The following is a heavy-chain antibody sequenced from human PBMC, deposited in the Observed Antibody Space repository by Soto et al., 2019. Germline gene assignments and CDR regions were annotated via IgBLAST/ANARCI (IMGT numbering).Heavy chain of an antibody. J-gene: IGHJ4*02. CDR3: ARRDTSGFLRYFDN. CDR1: GGTLSSFINYP. Sequence: QMQLVQSGAEVKKPGSSVKVSCKASGGTLSSFINYPINWVRQAPGQGLEWMGGIVPNVGTVNYAQKFQGRVTISADKSAGTADMGLRSLRSEDTALYYCARRDTSGFLRYFDNWGQGTLVTVSS. CDR2: IVPNVGTV. V-gene: IGHV1-69*06. D-gene: IGHD3-3*01.